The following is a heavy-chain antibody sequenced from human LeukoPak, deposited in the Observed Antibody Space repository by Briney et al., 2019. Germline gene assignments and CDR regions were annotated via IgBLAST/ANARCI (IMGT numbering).Heavy chain of an antibody. V-gene: IGHV3-23*01. D-gene: IGHD2-21*02. CDR2: ISGSGGST. J-gene: IGHJ5*02. CDR3: AKDGCGGDCYPNWFDP. CDR1: GFTFSSYA. Sequence: GGSLRLSCAASGFTFSSYAMSWVRQAPGKGLEWVSAISGSGGSTYYADSAKGRFTISRENSKNTLYLQMNSLRAEDTAVYYCAKDGCGGDCYPNWFDPWGQGTLVTVSS.